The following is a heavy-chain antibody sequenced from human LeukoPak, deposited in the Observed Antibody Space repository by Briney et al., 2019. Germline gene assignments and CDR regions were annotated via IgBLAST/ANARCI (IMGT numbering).Heavy chain of an antibody. CDR2: IYYSGST. Sequence: SETLSLTCTVSGGSISYYYWSWIRQPSGKGLEWIGYIYYSGSTNYNPSLKSRVTISVDTSKNQFSLNLSSVTAADTAVYYCARSAYSTYFDFWGRGTLVTVSS. D-gene: IGHD2-15*01. J-gene: IGHJ4*02. CDR1: GGSISYYY. CDR3: ARSAYSTYFDF. V-gene: IGHV4-59*08.